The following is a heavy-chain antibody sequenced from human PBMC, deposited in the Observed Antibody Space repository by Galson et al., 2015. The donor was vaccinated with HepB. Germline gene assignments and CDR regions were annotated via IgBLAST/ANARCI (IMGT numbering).Heavy chain of an antibody. CDR1: GFTFSSYG. D-gene: IGHD3-22*01. Sequence: SLRLSCAASGFTFSSYGMRWVRQAPGKGLEWVAVIWYDGSNKYYADSVKGRFTISRDNSKNTLYLQMNSLRAEDTAVYYCARVSYYDSSGYYRPYWYFDLWGRGTLVTVSS. J-gene: IGHJ2*01. CDR2: IWYDGSNK. CDR3: ARVSYYDSSGYYRPYWYFDL. V-gene: IGHV3-33*01.